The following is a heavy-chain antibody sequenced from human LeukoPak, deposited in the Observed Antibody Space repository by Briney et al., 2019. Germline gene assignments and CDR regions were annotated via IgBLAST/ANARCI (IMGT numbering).Heavy chain of an antibody. CDR1: GGSFSDYY. CDR3: ARVKGLLGYCSSTSCRMPYYCYYYMDV. CDR2: INQSGST. J-gene: IGHJ6*03. Sequence: SETLSLTCAVYGGSFSDYYWNWIRQPPGKGLEWIGEINQSGSTNYNPSLKSRVTISVDTSKNQFSLKLSSVTAADTAVYYCARVKGLLGYCSSTSCRMPYYCYYYMDVWGKGTTVTVSS. V-gene: IGHV4-34*01. D-gene: IGHD2-2*01.